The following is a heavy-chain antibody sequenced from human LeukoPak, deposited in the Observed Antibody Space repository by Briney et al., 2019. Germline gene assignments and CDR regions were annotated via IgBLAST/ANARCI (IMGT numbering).Heavy chain of an antibody. CDR3: ERGQETRDYYGSGSDNWFDP. V-gene: IGHV4-4*07. D-gene: IGHD3-10*01. Sequence: SETLSLTCTVSGGSISSYYWSWIRQPAGKGLEWIGRIYTSGSTNYNPSLKSRVTMSVDTSKKQFSLKLSSVTAADTAVYYCERGQETRDYYGSGSDNWFDPWGQGTMVTVSS. CDR2: IYTSGST. CDR1: GGSISSYY. J-gene: IGHJ5*02.